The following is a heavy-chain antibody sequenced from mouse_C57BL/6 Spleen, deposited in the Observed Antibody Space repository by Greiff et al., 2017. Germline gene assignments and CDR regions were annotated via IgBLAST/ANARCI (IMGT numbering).Heavy chain of an antibody. D-gene: IGHD2-4*01. CDR3: AMFGDYGWFAY. Sequence: VQLQQPGAELVKPGASVKVSCKASGYTFTSYWMHWVKQRPGQGLEWIGRIHPSDSATNYNQKFKGKATLTVDKSSSTAYMQLSRLTSEDSAVXYCAMFGDYGWFAYWGQGTLVTVSA. CDR1: GYTFTSYW. V-gene: IGHV1-74*01. J-gene: IGHJ3*01. CDR2: IHPSDSAT.